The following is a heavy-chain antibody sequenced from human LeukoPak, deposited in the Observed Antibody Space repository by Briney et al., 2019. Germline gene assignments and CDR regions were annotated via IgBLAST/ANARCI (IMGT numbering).Heavy chain of an antibody. V-gene: IGHV4-61*01. Sequence: PETLSLTCPLCGGSVLSTSYYWLWLREPPGRGLEWCGYIYYSESTNYNESPRSRVTISVSTSKSQVPLKLSSGTAAAAAVYCCAREPKTGYYNVLRFFYRGQGTLVTVSS. CDR1: GGSVLSTSYY. D-gene: IGHD3-9*01. CDR2: IYYSEST. CDR3: AREPKTGYYNVLRFFY. J-gene: IGHJ4*02.